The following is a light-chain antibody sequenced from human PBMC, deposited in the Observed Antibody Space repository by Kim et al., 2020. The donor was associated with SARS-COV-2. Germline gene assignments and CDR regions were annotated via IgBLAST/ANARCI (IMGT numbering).Light chain of an antibody. CDR1: QSISSS. V-gene: IGKV3-15*01. CDR3: QQYNNWPLIT. CDR2: DTS. J-gene: IGKJ5*01. Sequence: EIVMTQSPATLSVSPGERATLSCKASQSISSSLAWYQQKSGQAPRLLFYDTSTRATGISARFSVSGSGTEFTLTISSLQSEDFAVYYCQQYNNWPLITFGQGTRVEIK.